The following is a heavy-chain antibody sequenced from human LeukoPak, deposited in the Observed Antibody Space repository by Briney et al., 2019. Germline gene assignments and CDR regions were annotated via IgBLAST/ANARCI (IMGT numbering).Heavy chain of an antibody. Sequence: SQTLSLTCAVSGGSISSGGYSWSWIRQPAGKGLEWIGYIYHGGSTYYNPSLKSRVTISVDRSKNQFSLKLSSVTAADAAVYYCARGPYCSGTSCWDYYYGMDVWGQGTTVTVSS. CDR3: ARGPYCSGTSCWDYYYGMDV. V-gene: IGHV4-30-2*01. CDR1: GGSISSGGYS. J-gene: IGHJ6*02. CDR2: IYHGGST. D-gene: IGHD2-2*01.